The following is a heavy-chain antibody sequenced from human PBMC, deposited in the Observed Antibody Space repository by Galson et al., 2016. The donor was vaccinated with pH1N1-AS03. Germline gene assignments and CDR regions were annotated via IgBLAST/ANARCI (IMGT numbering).Heavy chain of an antibody. CDR1: GFTISNFG. D-gene: IGHD3-16*01. CDR3: AREPWGSTQGEY. V-gene: IGHV3-53*01. Sequence: SLSLSCAASGFTISNFGMLWVRQAPGQGLEWVSVIYGGGDTFYADSVKGRFTISRDNSKNTVYLQMNSLRVEDTAVYYCAREPWGSTQGEYWGQGTLVTVSS. CDR2: IYGGGDT. J-gene: IGHJ4*02.